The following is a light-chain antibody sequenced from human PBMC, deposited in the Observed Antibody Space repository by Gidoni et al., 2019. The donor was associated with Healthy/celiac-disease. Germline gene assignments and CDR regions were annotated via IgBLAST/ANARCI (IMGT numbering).Light chain of an antibody. CDR1: SSDVGGYNY. J-gene: IGLJ2*01. CDR3: SSYTSSSTVV. CDR2: EVS. Sequence: VSGSPGQSITISCTGTSSDVGGYNYVSWYQQHPGKAPKLMIYEVSNRPSGVSNRFSGSKSGNTASLTISGLQAEDEADYYCSSYTSSSTVVFGGGTKLTVL. V-gene: IGLV2-14*01.